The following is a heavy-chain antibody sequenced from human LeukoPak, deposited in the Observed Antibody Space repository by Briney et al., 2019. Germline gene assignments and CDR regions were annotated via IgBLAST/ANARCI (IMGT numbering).Heavy chain of an antibody. J-gene: IGHJ4*02. V-gene: IGHV3-23*01. D-gene: IGHD1-1*01. CDR3: AKDPINLPGNY. CDR2: ISGSGGST. CDR1: GFTFSSYA. Sequence: GGSLRLSCAASGFTFSSYAMSWVRQAPGKGLEWVSAISGSGGSTYYADSVKGRFTIPRDNSKNTLYLQMNSLRAEDTAVYYCAKDPINLPGNYWGQGTLVTVSS.